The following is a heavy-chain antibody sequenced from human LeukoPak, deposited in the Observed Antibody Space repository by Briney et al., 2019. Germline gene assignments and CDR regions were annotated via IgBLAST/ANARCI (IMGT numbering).Heavy chain of an antibody. V-gene: IGHV7-4-1*02. CDR1: GYTFTKYA. J-gene: IGHJ5*02. D-gene: IGHD4-17*01. CDR2: INTNSGNP. Sequence: GASVKVSCKASGYTFTKYALNWVRQAPGQGLEWMGRINTNSGNPTYTQGFTGRFVFSLDTSVSTAYLQISSLKAEDTAVYYCARAGDYGDYEPWFDPWGQGTLVTVSS. CDR3: ARAGDYGDYEPWFDP.